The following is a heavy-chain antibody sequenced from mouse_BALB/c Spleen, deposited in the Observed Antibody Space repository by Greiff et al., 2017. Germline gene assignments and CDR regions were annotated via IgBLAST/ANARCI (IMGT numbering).Heavy chain of an antibody. CDR2: IISGGST. Sequence: EVKLVESGGGLVKPGGSLKLSCAASGFTFSSYAMSWVRQTPEKRLEWVASIISGGSTYYPDSVKGRFTISRDNARNILYLQMSSLRSEDTAMYYCARGPAYYGNLYYYAMDYWGQGTSVTVSA. D-gene: IGHD2-10*01. V-gene: IGHV5-6-5*01. J-gene: IGHJ4*01. CDR3: ARGPAYYGNLYYYAMDY. CDR1: GFTFSSYA.